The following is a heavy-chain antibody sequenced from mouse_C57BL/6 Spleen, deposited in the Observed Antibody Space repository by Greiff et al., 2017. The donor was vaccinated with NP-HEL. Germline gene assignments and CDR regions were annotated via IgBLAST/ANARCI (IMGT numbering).Heavy chain of an antibody. CDR3: VRQDYSNYWYFDV. J-gene: IGHJ1*03. D-gene: IGHD2-5*01. V-gene: IGHV10-1*01. CDR2: IRSKSNNYAT. CDR1: GFSFNTYA. Sequence: EVQLQESGGGLVQPKGSLKLSCAASGFSFNTYAMNWVRQAPGKGLEWVARIRSKSNNYATYYADSVKDRFTISRDDSESMLYLQMNNMKTEDTAMYYCVRQDYSNYWYFDVWGTGTTVTVSS.